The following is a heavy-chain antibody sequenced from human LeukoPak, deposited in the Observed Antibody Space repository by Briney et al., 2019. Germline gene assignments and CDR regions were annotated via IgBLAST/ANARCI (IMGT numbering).Heavy chain of an antibody. V-gene: IGHV1-2*02. CDR3: ARDGSRYYYDSSGYYS. Sequence: ASVKVSCKASGYTFTGYYMHWVRQAPGQGLEWMGWINPNSGGTNYAQKFQGRVTMTRDTSISTAYMELSRLRSDDTAVYYCARDGSRYYYDSSGYYSWGQGTLVTVSS. CDR2: INPNSGGT. J-gene: IGHJ4*02. CDR1: GYTFTGYY. D-gene: IGHD3-22*01.